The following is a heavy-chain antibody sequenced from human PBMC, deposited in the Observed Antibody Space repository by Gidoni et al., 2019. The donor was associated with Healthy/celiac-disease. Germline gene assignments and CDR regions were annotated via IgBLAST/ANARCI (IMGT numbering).Heavy chain of an antibody. CDR1: GFPFSSDG. J-gene: IGHJ6*03. CDR2: ISSSSSTI. Sequence: EVQLVESGGGLVQPGGSLRLSCAAFGFPFSSDGMNWVRQATGKGLEWVSYISSSSSTIYYADSVKGRFTISRDNAKNSLYLQMNSLRDEDTAVYYCAREALSLGYYYYYYYMDVWGKGTTVTVSS. CDR3: AREALSLGYYYYYYYMDV. V-gene: IGHV3-48*02.